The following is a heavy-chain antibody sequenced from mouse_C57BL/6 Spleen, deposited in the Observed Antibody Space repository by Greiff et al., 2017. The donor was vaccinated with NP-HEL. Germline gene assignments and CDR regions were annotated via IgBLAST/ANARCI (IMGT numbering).Heavy chain of an antibody. CDR2: INPSTGGT. Sequence: VQLQQSGPELVKPGASVKISCKASGYSFTGYYMNWVKQSPEKSLEWIGEINPSTGGTTYNQKFKAKATLTVDKSSSTAYMQLKSLTSEDSAVYYCARDDGYHDYWGQGTTLTVSS. V-gene: IGHV1-42*01. CDR1: GYSFTGYY. J-gene: IGHJ2*01. D-gene: IGHD2-3*01. CDR3: ARDDGYHDY.